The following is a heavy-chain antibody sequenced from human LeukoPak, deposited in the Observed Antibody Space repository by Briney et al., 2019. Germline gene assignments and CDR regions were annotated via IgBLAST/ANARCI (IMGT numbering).Heavy chain of an antibody. V-gene: IGHV4-34*01. CDR3: ARVTDSGSYCFDY. D-gene: IGHD1-26*01. CDR2: INHSGST. Sequence: SETLSLTCAFYGGSFSGYYWSLIRQPPGKGLEWIGEINHSGSTNYNPSLKSRVTISVDTSKNQFSLKLSSVTAADTAVYYCARVTDSGSYCFDYWGQGTLVTVSS. CDR1: GGSFSGYY. J-gene: IGHJ4*02.